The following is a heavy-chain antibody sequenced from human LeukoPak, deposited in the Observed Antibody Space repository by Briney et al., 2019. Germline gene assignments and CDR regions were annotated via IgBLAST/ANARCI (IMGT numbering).Heavy chain of an antibody. CDR3: AKLAKYFYGSETYYFFEH. V-gene: IGHV3-21*01. D-gene: IGHD3-10*01. Sequence: GGSLRLSCAASGFTFSSYSMNWVRQAPGKGLEWVSFISGSSSYIYYADSVKGRFTISRDNAKNSLYLQMNSLRVEDTAVYCCAKLAKYFYGSETYYFFEHWGQGTPVTASS. J-gene: IGHJ4*02. CDR2: ISGSSSYI. CDR1: GFTFSSYS.